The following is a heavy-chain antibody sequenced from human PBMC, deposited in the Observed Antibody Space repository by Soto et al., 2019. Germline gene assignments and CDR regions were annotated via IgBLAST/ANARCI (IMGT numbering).Heavy chain of an antibody. J-gene: IGHJ4*02. CDR3: AKGLALMADH. Sequence: TGGSLRLSCAASGFTFSTYTMNWVRQAPGKGLEWVSAVLPTASSTFYADSVKGRFTISRDNSKNTLYLQMTNLRAEDTAVYFCAKGLALMADHWGQGTPVTVSS. CDR2: VLPTASST. CDR1: GFTFSTYT. V-gene: IGHV3-23*01. D-gene: IGHD2-21*01.